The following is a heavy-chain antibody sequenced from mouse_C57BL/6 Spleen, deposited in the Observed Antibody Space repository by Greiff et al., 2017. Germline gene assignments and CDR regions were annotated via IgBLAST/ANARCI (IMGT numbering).Heavy chain of an antibody. CDR2: INPNNGGT. CDR3: ARFRRGFDY. V-gene: IGHV1-26*01. J-gene: IGHJ2*01. Sequence: VQLQQSGPELVKPGASVKISCKASGYTFTDYYMNWVKQSHGKSLEWIGDINPNNGGTSYNQKFKGKATLTVDKSSSTAYLELRVLTSEASAVYYCARFRRGFDYWGKGTTLTVSS. CDR1: GYTFTDYY.